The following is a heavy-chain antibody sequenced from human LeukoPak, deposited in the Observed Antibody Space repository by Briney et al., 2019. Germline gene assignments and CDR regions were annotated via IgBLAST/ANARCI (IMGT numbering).Heavy chain of an antibody. CDR1: GGTFSSYT. V-gene: IGHV1-69*05. D-gene: IGHD6-19*01. J-gene: IGHJ4*02. Sequence: GASVKVSCKASGGTFSSYTISWVRQAPGQGLEWMGRIIPIFGTANYAQKFQGRVTITTDESTSTAYMELSSLRSEDTAVYYCATYSSGWKGSFDYWGQGTLVTVSS. CDR3: ATYSSGWKGSFDY. CDR2: IIPIFGTA.